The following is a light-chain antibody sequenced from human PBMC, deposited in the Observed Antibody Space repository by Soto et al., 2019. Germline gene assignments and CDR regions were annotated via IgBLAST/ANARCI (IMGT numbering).Light chain of an antibody. CDR3: LQDYSYPRT. V-gene: IGKV1-6*01. CDR1: QGIRSD. Sequence: AIQMTQSPSSLSASVGDRVTITCRASQGIRSDLGWYQQRPGKAPKLLIYGTSNLQGGVPSRFSGSGSGTDFTLTISSLQPEDFATYYCLQDYSYPRTFGEGTKVEIK. CDR2: GTS. J-gene: IGKJ1*01.